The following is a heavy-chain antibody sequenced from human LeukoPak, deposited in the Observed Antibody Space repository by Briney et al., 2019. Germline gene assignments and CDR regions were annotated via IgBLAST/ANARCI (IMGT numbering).Heavy chain of an antibody. CDR1: GGSFSVYY. CDR2: INHSGST. Sequence: SEILSLTCAVYGGSFSVYYWSWIRQPPGKGLEWIGEINHSGSTNYNPSLKSRVTISVDTSKNQFSLKLSSVTAADTTVYYCARSSWYERWFDPWGQGTLVTVSS. CDR3: ARSSWYERWFDP. J-gene: IGHJ5*02. V-gene: IGHV4-34*01. D-gene: IGHD6-13*01.